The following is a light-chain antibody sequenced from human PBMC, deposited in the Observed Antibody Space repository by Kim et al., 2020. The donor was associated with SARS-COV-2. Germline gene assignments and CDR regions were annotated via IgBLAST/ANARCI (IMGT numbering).Light chain of an antibody. CDR2: AAS. V-gene: IGKV1-39*01. CDR3: QQSYTIPFT. Sequence: ACVGDRVTITCRASQSISTYLNWYEQKPGKAPKLLIYAASTFQSGVPSRFSGSGSETDFTLTISSLQPEDFASYYCQQSYTIPFTFGQGTKLEI. J-gene: IGKJ2*01. CDR1: QSISTY.